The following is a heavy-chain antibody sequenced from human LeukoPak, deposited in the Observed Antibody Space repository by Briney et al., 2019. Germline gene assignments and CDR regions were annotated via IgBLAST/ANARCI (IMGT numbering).Heavy chain of an antibody. CDR3: ARQLLRYFDRAAFDI. V-gene: IGHV4-59*08. Sequence: SETLSLTCTVSGGSISSSYWSWIRRTAGQGLEWIGHIFDSGSTNYNPSLKSRLTISVDTSKNQFSLKLSSVIAADTAVYYCARQLLRYFDRAAFDIWGQGTMVTVSS. CDR1: GGSISSSY. D-gene: IGHD3-9*01. CDR2: IFDSGST. J-gene: IGHJ3*02.